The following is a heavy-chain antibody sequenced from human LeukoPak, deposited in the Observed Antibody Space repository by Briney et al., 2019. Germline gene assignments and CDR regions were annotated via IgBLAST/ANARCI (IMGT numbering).Heavy chain of an antibody. CDR3: ARGSLLTLYSGSSHNWFDP. J-gene: IGHJ5*02. V-gene: IGHV1-8*01. CDR1: GYTFTSYD. Sequence: ASVKVSCKASGYTFTSYDINWVRQATGQGLEWMGWMNPNSGNTGYAQKFRGRVTMTRNTSISTAYMELSSLRSEDTAVYYCARGSLLTLYSGSSHNWFDPWAREPWSPSPQ. CDR2: MNPNSGNT. D-gene: IGHD1-26*01.